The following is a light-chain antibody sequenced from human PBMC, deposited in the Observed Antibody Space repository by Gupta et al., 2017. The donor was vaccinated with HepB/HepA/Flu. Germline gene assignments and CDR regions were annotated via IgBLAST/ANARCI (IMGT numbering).Light chain of an antibody. Sequence: SSELPQDPAVSVALGHTVRITCQGDSLRSYYASWYQQKPGQAPVLVIYGKNNRPSGIPDRFSGSSSGNTASLTITGAQAEDEADYYCNSRDSSGNHWVFGGGTKLTVL. V-gene: IGLV3-19*01. CDR3: NSRDSSGNHWV. CDR2: GKN. CDR1: SLRSYY. J-gene: IGLJ3*02.